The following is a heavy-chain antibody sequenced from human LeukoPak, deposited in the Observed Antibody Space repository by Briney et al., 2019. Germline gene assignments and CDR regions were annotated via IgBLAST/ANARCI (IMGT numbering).Heavy chain of an antibody. CDR3: ATSHIDSSGYYYLGAFDI. CDR1: GFTFSDYY. CDR2: ISSSSSYT. V-gene: IGHV3-11*06. Sequence: GGSLRLSCAASGFTFSDYYMSWIRQAPGKGLEWVSYISSSSSYTNYADSVKGRFTISRDNAKNSLYLHMNSLRAEDAAVYYCATSHIDSSGYYYLGAFDIWGQGTMVTVSS. D-gene: IGHD3-22*01. J-gene: IGHJ3*02.